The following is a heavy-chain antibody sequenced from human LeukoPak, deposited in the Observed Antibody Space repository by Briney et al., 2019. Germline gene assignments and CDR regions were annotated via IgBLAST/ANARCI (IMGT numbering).Heavy chain of an antibody. D-gene: IGHD3-16*02. CDR2: ISYSGST. CDR3: ARHYVDIRTVGASYYYYGLDV. J-gene: IGHJ6*02. CDR1: GGSISNSNYC. V-gene: IGHV4-39*01. Sequence: SETLSLTCTVSGGSISNSNYCWGWIRQPPGKGLEWIGSISYSGSTYYNPSLKSRVSISVDTSKNQFSLKVTSVTAADTAVFCCARHYVDIRTVGASYYYYGLDVWGQGTTVTVSS.